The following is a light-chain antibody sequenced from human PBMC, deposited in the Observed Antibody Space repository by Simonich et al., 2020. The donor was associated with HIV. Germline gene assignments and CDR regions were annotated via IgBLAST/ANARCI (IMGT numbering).Light chain of an antibody. J-gene: IGKJ3*01. CDR2: DAS. Sequence: DIQMTQSPSSLSASVGDRVTITCQASQDISNYLNWYQQKPGKAPKLLIYDASNLETGVPSRFSGSGSGTDFTFTISSLQSEDIATYYCQQSYSTPFTFGPGTKVAFK. CDR1: QDISNY. V-gene: IGKV1-33*01. CDR3: QQSYSTPFT.